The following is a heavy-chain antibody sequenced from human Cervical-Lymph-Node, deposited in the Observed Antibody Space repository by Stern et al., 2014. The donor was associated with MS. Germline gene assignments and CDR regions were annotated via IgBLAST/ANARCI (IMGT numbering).Heavy chain of an antibody. CDR1: GFTFSTTW. Sequence: EVQLVESGGGLVQPGGSLRLSCVASGFTFSTTWMHWVRQGPGKGLVWVARIKGDGTLTHYADSVRGRFSISRDNTENTVHLHMNSLRVEETVVYYCVKEGFWSLDYWGQGTLVTVSS. CDR3: VKEGFWSLDY. CDR2: IKGDGTLT. D-gene: IGHD3-3*01. J-gene: IGHJ4*02. V-gene: IGHV3-74*01.